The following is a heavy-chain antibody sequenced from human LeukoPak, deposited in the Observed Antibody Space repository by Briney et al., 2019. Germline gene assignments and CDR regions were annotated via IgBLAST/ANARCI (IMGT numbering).Heavy chain of an antibody. CDR2: ISWNSGSI. D-gene: IGHD6-19*01. V-gene: IGHV3-9*01. J-gene: IGHJ4*02. CDR1: GFTFDDYT. CDR3: AKDRSGSGWSEFDY. Sequence: GGSLRLSCAASGFTFDDYTMHWVRQAPGKGLEWVSGISWNSGSIGYADSVKGRFTISRDNAKNSLYLQMNSLRAEDTALYYCAKDRSGSGWSEFDYWGQGTLVTVSS.